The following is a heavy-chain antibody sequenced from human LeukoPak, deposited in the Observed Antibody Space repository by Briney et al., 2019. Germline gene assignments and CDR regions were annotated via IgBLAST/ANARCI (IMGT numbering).Heavy chain of an antibody. Sequence: ASVKVSCKASGYTFTGYYIHWVRQAPGQGLEWMGWISPNNGGTNYAQRFQGRVTMTRDTSISTAYMELSRLRSDDTAVYYCARARTDRGNRGPYDIWGQGTMVTVSS. CDR1: GYTFTGYY. V-gene: IGHV1-2*02. J-gene: IGHJ3*02. CDR2: ISPNNGGT. D-gene: IGHD3-10*01. CDR3: ARARTDRGNRGPYDI.